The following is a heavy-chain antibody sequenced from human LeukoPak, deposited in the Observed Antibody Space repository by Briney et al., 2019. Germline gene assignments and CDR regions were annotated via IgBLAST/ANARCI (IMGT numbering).Heavy chain of an antibody. CDR1: GGSISSSSYY. J-gene: IGHJ6*02. CDR2: IYYSGST. D-gene: IGHD6-13*01. CDR3: ARDRYSSSWPNYYYYGMDV. V-gene: IGHV4-61*01. Sequence: PSETLSLTCTVSGGSISSSSYYWGWIRQPPGKGLEWIGYIYYSGSTNYNPSLKSRVTISVDTSKNQFSLKLSSVTAADTAVYYCARDRYSSSWPNYYYYGMDVWGQGTTVTVSS.